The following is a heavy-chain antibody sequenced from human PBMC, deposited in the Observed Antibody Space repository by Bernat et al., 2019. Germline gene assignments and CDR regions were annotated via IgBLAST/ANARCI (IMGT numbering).Heavy chain of an antibody. CDR2: ISSSSSYI. D-gene: IGHD6-19*01. CDR1: GFPFSSYS. V-gene: IGHV3-21*01. CDR3: AGEASGYSSGWYLGWFDP. Sequence: EVQLVESGGGLVTPGGSLRLSCAASGFPFSSYSMNWVRQAPGKGLEWVSSISSSSSYIYYADSVKGRFTISRENGKNSLYLQMNSLRAEDTAVYYCAGEASGYSSGWYLGWFDPWGQGTLVTVSS. J-gene: IGHJ5*02.